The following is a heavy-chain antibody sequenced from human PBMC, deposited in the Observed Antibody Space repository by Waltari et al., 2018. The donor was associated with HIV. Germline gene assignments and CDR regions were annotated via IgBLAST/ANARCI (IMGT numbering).Heavy chain of an antibody. CDR1: GYTFTSYN. V-gene: IGHV1-8*01. CDR2: MNPNTGDT. J-gene: IGHJ4*02. D-gene: IGHD1-26*01. CDR3: ARVRRPSGSYYLSY. Sequence: QVQLVQSGAEVKKPGASVKVSCKASGYTFTSYNIYWVRQAPGQGLEWMGWMNPNTGDTAYAQKFQGRGTMTRNTSMSTAYMELSSLRSEDTAVYYCARVRRPSGSYYLSYWGQGTLVTVSS.